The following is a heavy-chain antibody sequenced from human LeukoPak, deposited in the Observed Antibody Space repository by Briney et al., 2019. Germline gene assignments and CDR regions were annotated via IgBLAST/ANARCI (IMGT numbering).Heavy chain of an antibody. D-gene: IGHD3-16*02. V-gene: IGHV4-59*01. Sequence: KPSETLSLTCTGSGCSISSYYWSWIRQPPGKGLEGIGYIYYSGSTNYNPSLKSRVTISVDTSKNQFSLKLSSVTAADTAVYYCAREHVWGSYRHFDYWGQGTLVTVSS. CDR1: GCSISSYY. J-gene: IGHJ4*02. CDR2: IYYSGST. CDR3: AREHVWGSYRHFDY.